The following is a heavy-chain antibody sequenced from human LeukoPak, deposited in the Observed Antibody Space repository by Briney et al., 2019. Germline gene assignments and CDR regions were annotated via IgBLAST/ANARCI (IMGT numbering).Heavy chain of an antibody. CDR2: ISWNSGSI. CDR3: ARGNGSYDYSGIDY. D-gene: IGHD5-12*01. CDR1: GFTFDDYA. J-gene: IGHJ4*02. Sequence: GGSLRLSCAASGFTFDDYAMHWVRQAPGKGLEWVSGISWNSGSIGYADSVKGRFTISRDNAKNSLYLQMNSLRAEDTALYYCARGNGSYDYSGIDYWGQGTLVTVSS. V-gene: IGHV3-9*01.